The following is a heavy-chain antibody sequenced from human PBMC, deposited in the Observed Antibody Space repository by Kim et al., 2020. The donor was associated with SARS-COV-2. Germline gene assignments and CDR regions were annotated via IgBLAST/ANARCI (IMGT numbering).Heavy chain of an antibody. CDR3: ARDRGGYDYNYYGLDV. V-gene: IGHV4-31*02. J-gene: IGHJ6*02. Sequence: PSPTGRVTISVDTSNNQFSLKLRSVTAADTAVYYCARDRGGYDYNYYGLDVWGQGTTVTVSS. D-gene: IGHD5-12*01.